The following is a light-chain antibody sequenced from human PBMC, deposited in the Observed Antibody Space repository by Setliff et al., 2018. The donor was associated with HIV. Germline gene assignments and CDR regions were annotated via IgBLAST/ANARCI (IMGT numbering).Light chain of an antibody. Sequence: QSVLAQPRSVSGSPGQSVIISCTGTSSDVGGYNYVSWYQQHPGKAPKLMIYDVSKWPSGVPDRFSGSKSGNTASLTISGLQAEDEADYFCQSYDSRLSGQWVFGGGTKVTVL. V-gene: IGLV2-11*01. CDR2: DVS. CDR3: QSYDSRLSGQWV. CDR1: SSDVGGYNY. J-gene: IGLJ3*02.